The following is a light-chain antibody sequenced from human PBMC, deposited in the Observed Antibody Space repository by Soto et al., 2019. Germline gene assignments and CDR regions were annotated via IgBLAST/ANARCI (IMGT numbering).Light chain of an antibody. CDR3: QQSYDTPRT. Sequence: DIQLTQSPSSLSASVGDRVTITCRASQTIINHLNWYQQRPGKAPNLLIYAASTLHSGVPSRFSGSGSWTDFTLNITSLQPEDLATYYCQQSYDTPRTFGQGTRLDIK. V-gene: IGKV1-39*01. J-gene: IGKJ5*01. CDR2: AAS. CDR1: QTIINH.